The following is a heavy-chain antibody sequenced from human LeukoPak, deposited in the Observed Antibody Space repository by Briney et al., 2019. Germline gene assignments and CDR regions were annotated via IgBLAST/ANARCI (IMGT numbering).Heavy chain of an antibody. CDR3: ARSISHYYGSGSYQYYFYYMDV. Sequence: SETLSLTCTVSGGSISSHYWSWIRQPPGKGLDWIGHIYNSGSTNYNPFLKSRVSISVDTSKNQFSLRLSSVTAADTAVYHCARSISHYYGSGSYQYYFYYMDVWGKGTTVTISS. V-gene: IGHV4-59*11. CDR2: IYNSGST. J-gene: IGHJ6*03. D-gene: IGHD3-10*01. CDR1: GGSISSHY.